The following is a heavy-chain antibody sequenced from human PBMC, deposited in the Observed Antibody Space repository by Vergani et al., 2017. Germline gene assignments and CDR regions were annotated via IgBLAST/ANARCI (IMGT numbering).Heavy chain of an antibody. D-gene: IGHD2-8*01. V-gene: IGHV3-21*01. CDR3: ARGDCTNGLSPSRKVVDV. Sequence: EVQLVESGGGLVKPGGSLRLSCAASGFPFSSYSMNWVRQAPGKGLEWVSSISSSSSYIYYADSVKGRFTISRDNAKNSLYLQMNSLRAEDTAVYYCARGDCTNGLSPSRKVVDVWGQGTTVTVSS. CDR2: ISSSSSYI. CDR1: GFPFSSYS. J-gene: IGHJ6*02.